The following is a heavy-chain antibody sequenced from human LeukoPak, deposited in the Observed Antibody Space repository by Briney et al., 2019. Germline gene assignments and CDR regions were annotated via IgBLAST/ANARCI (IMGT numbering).Heavy chain of an antibody. CDR3: ARGLIVVVVAATSQWFDP. D-gene: IGHD2-15*01. J-gene: IGHJ5*02. V-gene: IGHV4-39*07. Sequence: SETLSLTCTVSGGSINTDSYYWGWVRQPPGKGLEWIGSIYYSGSTWYNPSLKSRVTISVETSKNQFSLKLSSVTAADTAVYYCARGLIVVVVAATSQWFDPWGQGTLVNVSS. CDR1: GGSINTDSYY. CDR2: IYYSGST.